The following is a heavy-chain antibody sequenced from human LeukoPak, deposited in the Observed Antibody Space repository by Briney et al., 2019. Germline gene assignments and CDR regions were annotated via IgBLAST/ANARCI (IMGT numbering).Heavy chain of an antibody. J-gene: IGHJ4*02. CDR1: AFTFDAYA. CDR2: ISWNSGSI. V-gene: IGHV3-9*01. CDR3: AKEGGSGWYMGDDY. D-gene: IGHD6-19*01. Sequence: GGSLRLSCAASAFTFDAYAMHWVRQAQGKGLEWVSGISWNSGSIGYADSVKGRFTISRDNAKNSLYLQMNRLRAEDTALYYCAKEGGSGWYMGDDYWGQGTLVTVSS.